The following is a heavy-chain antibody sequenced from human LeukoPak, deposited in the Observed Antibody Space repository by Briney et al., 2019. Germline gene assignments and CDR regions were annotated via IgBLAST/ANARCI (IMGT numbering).Heavy chain of an antibody. J-gene: IGHJ3*02. V-gene: IGHV4-34*01. CDR1: GGSFSGYY. D-gene: IGHD3-22*01. CDR2: INHRGST. Sequence: SETLSLTCAVYGGSFSGYYWSWIRQPPGKGLEWIGEINHRGSTNYNPSLKSRVTISVDTSKNQFSLKLSSVTAADTAVYYCARGSGYYYDSSGYYRNAFDIWGQGTMVTVSS. CDR3: ARGSGYYYDSSGYYRNAFDI.